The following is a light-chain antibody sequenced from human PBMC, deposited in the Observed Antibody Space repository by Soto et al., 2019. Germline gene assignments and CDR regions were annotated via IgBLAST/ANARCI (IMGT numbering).Light chain of an antibody. Sequence: QSVLTQPPSASGTPGQRVTISCSGSSSNIGTNPVNWYQQLPGSAPKLLIYSNNQRPSGVPDRFSGSKSGTSASLAISGLQPDDEADYYCAAWDGSLNGVLFGGGTKLTVL. CDR2: SNN. J-gene: IGLJ2*01. CDR1: SSNIGTNP. V-gene: IGLV1-44*01. CDR3: AAWDGSLNGVL.